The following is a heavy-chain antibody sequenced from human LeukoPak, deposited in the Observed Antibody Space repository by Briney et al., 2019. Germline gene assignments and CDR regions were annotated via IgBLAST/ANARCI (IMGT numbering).Heavy chain of an antibody. V-gene: IGHV4-4*07. CDR3: ARESSGTYYNPLGYMDV. CDR1: GGSLSLYY. CDR2: IFTSGIT. Sequence: SETLSLTCTVSGGSLSLYYWNWIRQPAGKGLEWIGRIFTSGITNHNPSLKSRVTMSVDTSKSQSSLNLNSVTAADTAVYYCARESSGTYYNPLGYMDVWGKGTTVTVSS. J-gene: IGHJ6*03. D-gene: IGHD3-10*01.